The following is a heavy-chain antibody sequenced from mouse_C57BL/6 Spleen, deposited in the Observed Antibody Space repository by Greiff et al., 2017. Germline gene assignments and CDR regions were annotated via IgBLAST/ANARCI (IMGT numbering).Heavy chain of an antibody. CDR1: GYAFSSSW. CDR2: IYPGDGDT. V-gene: IGHV1-82*01. Sequence: VKLVESGPELVKPGASVKISCKASGYAFSSSWMNWVKQRPGKGLEWIGRIYPGDGDTNYNGKFKGKATLTADKSSSTAYMQLSSLTSEDSAVYFCARCGSSGWYFDVWGTGTTGTVSS. D-gene: IGHD1-1*01. CDR3: ARCGSSGWYFDV. J-gene: IGHJ1*03.